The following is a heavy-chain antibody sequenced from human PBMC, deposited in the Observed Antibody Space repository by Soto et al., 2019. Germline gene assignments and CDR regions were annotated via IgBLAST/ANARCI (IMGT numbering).Heavy chain of an antibody. J-gene: IGHJ3*02. CDR1: GGSISSPNFY. CDR2: IYYNGTT. CDR3: ARDQGYYGSGSYYSGIHAFDI. Sequence: SETLSLTCTVSGGSISSPNFYWSWIRQHPGKGLEWIGHIYYNGTTYYNPTLKSRVSISVDTSKNQFSLKLSSVTAADTAVYYCARDQGYYGSGSYYSGIHAFDIWGQGTMVT. V-gene: IGHV4-31*03. D-gene: IGHD3-10*01.